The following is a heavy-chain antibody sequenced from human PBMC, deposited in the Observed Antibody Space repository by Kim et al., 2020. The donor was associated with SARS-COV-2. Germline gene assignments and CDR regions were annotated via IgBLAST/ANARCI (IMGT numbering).Heavy chain of an antibody. CDR2: T. CDR3: ARGRANAFDI. V-gene: IGHV1-3*01. D-gene: IGHD1-26*01. J-gene: IGHJ3*02. Sequence: TKHSPEFQARVTITRDTAASTAYMELSSLRSEDTAVYYCARGRANAFDIWGQGTMVTVSS.